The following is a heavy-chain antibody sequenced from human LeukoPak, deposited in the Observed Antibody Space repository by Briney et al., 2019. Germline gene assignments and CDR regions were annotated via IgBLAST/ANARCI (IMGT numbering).Heavy chain of an antibody. D-gene: IGHD3-22*01. Sequence: GGSLRLSCAASGFTFNSYAMSWVRQAPGKGLEWVSAISGSGGSTYYADSVKGRFTISRDNSKNTLYLQMNSLRAEDTAVYYCAKDDGTYYYDSSGFDYWGQGTLVTVSS. J-gene: IGHJ4*02. CDR2: ISGSGGST. CDR3: AKDDGTYYYDSSGFDY. V-gene: IGHV3-23*01. CDR1: GFTFNSYA.